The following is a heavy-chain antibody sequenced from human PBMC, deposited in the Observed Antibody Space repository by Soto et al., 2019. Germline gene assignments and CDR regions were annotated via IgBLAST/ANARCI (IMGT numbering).Heavy chain of an antibody. CDR1: GGSFSGYY. V-gene: IGHV4-34*01. CDR2: INHSGST. J-gene: IGHJ4*02. CDR3: ARMFRLGAAVAGPVIGY. Sequence: SETLSLTCAVYGGSFSGYYWSWIRQPPGKGLEWIGEINHSGSTNYNPSLKSRVTISVDTSKNQFSLKLSSVTAADTAVYYCARMFRLGAAVAGPVIGYWGQGTLVTVSS. D-gene: IGHD6-19*01.